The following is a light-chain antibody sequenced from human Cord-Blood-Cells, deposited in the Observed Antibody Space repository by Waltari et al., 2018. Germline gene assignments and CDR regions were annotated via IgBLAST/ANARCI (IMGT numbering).Light chain of an antibody. Sequence: ELVLTQSPATLSLSPGARATLSCRASQSVSSYLAWYQQKPGQAPRLLIYDASNRATGIPARFSGSGSGTDFTLTISSLEPEDFAVYYCQQRSNWPRALTFGGGTKVEIK. CDR2: DAS. CDR3: QQRSNWPRALT. CDR1: QSVSSY. J-gene: IGKJ4*01. V-gene: IGKV3-11*01.